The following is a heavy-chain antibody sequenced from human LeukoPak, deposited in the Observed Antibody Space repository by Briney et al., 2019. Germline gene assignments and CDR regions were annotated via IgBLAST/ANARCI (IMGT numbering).Heavy chain of an antibody. Sequence: GGSLRLSCAASGFTFSSYAMHWVRQAPGKGLEYVSAISSNGGSTYYANSVKGRFTISRDNSKNTLYLQMGSLRAEDMAVFYCARDRVGGLVSWGSAFDIWGQGTMVTVSS. V-gene: IGHV3-64*01. D-gene: IGHD6-19*01. CDR3: ARDRVGGLVSWGSAFDI. CDR2: ISSNGGST. CDR1: GFTFSSYA. J-gene: IGHJ3*02.